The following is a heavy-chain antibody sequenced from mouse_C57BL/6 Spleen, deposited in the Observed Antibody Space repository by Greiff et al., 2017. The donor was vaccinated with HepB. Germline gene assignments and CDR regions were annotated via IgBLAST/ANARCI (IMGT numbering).Heavy chain of an antibody. Sequence: DVMLVESGGGLVKPGGSLKLSCAASGFTFSSYAMSWVRQTPEKRLEWVATISDGGSYTYYPDNVKGRFTISRDNAKNNLYLQMSHLKSEDTAMYYCARAHYYGSSYRYAMDYWGQGTSVTVSS. CDR2: ISDGGSYT. CDR1: GFTFSSYA. CDR3: ARAHYYGSSYRYAMDY. J-gene: IGHJ4*01. D-gene: IGHD1-1*01. V-gene: IGHV5-4*03.